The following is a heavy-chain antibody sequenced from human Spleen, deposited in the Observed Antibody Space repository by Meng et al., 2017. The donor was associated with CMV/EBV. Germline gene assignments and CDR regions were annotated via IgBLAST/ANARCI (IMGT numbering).Heavy chain of an antibody. CDR2: VNHNRNT. V-gene: IGHV4-34*01. Sequence: SLTCSFYGGSFSGYSWNWIRQPPGKVLEWIGEVNHNRNTNYNPSLMSLVIMSVDTSKNQFSLKLSSVTAADTAVYYCARGPMRGWFDPWGQGALVT. CDR3: ARGPMRGWFDP. J-gene: IGHJ5*02. CDR1: GGSFSGYS.